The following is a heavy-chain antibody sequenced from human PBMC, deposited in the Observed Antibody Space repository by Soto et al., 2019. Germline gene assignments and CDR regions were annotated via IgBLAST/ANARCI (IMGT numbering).Heavy chain of an antibody. CDR1: GFTFSSYA. J-gene: IGHJ4*02. CDR2: ISYDGSNK. V-gene: IGHV3-30-3*01. D-gene: IGHD2-15*01. Sequence: QVRLVESGGGVVQPGRSLRLSCAASGFTFSSYAMHWVRQAPGKGLEWVAVISYDGSNKYYADSVKGRFTISRDNSKNTLYLQMNSLRAEDTAVYYCARELLEDAGGSDPPGDYWGQGTLVTVSS. CDR3: ARELLEDAGGSDPPGDY.